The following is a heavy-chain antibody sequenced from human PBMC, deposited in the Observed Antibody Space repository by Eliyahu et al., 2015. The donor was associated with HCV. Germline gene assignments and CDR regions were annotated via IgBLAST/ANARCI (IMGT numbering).Heavy chain of an antibody. D-gene: IGHD4/OR15-4a*01. J-gene: IGHJ6*02. CDR1: GDXVXSNXAA. CDR3: ARVVARRTMEGYYYYYGMDV. V-gene: IGHV6-1*01. Sequence: QVQLQXSGPGLVKPSQTLSLTCAISGDXVXSNXAAXXXIRQSPSRGLELLGRTYYRSKWYNDYAVSVKSRITINPDTSKNQFSLQLNSVTPEDTAVYYCARVVARRTMEGYYYYYGMDVWGQGTTVTVSS. CDR2: TYYRSKWYN.